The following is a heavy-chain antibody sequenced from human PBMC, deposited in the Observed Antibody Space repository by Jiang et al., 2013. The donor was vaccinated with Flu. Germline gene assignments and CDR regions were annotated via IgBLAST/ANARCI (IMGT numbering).Heavy chain of an antibody. CDR2: GGA. V-gene: IGHV4-39*01. D-gene: IGHD5-24*01. CDR3: ARHRRSIRYFDY. J-gene: IGHJ4*02. Sequence: GGAYYNPALKSRLTISVDTSKNQFSLKLNSVTAADTAVYYCARHRRSIRYFDYVGPGNPGHRLL.